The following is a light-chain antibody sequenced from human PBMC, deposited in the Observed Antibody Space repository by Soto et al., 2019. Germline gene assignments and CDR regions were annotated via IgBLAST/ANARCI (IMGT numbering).Light chain of an antibody. Sequence: DIQMTQSPSTLSGSVGDRVTITCRASQTISSWLAWYQQKPGKAPKLLIYKASTLKSGVPSRFSGSGSGTDFTLTISSLQPDDFATYYCQHDNSYSAAFGQGTKVELK. CDR3: QHDNSYSAA. CDR1: QTISSW. V-gene: IGKV1-5*03. J-gene: IGKJ1*01. CDR2: KAS.